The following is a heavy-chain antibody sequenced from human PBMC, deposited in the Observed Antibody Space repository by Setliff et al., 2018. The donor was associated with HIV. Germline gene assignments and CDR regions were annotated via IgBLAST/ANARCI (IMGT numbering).Heavy chain of an antibody. CDR1: GGTFNNYA. CDR2: IIPMFGTA. D-gene: IGHD1-26*01. Sequence: ASVKVSCKASGGTFNNYAISWVRQAPGQGLEWMGRIIPMFGTANHAQKFQGRVTITMDTSTNTAYMELRRLTSDDTAVYYCARGWELNVWGQGTRVTVSS. CDR3: ARGWELNV. J-gene: IGHJ4*02. V-gene: IGHV1-69*05.